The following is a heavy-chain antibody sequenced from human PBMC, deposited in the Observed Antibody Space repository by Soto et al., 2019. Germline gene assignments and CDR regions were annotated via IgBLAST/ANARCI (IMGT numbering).Heavy chain of an antibody. J-gene: IGHJ4*02. CDR2: TYYRSKWYN. CDR1: GDSVSSNSAA. CDR3: ASGYSSGWSPAHLDY. Sequence: SQTLSLTCAISGDSVSSNSAAWNWIRQSPSRGLEWLGRTYYRSKWYNDYAVSVKSRITINPDTSKNQFSLQLNSVTPEDTAVYYCASGYSSGWSPAHLDYWGQGILVTAPQ. D-gene: IGHD6-19*01. V-gene: IGHV6-1*01.